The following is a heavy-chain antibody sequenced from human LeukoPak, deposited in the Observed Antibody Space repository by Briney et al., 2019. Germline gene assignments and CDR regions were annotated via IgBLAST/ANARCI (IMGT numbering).Heavy chain of an antibody. D-gene: IGHD1-26*01. V-gene: IGHV3-21*01. J-gene: IGHJ4*02. Sequence: GGSLRLSCAASGFTFSNYTMNWVRQAPGKGLEWVSSISSSGIYIYYADSVKGRFTISRHSAKNSLFLQMNSLRAEDTAVYYCARDLVGASGYWGQGTLVTVSS. CDR1: GFTFSNYT. CDR3: ARDLVGASGY. CDR2: ISSSGIYI.